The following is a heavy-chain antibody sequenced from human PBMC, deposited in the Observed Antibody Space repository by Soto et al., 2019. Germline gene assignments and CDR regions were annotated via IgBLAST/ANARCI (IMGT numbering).Heavy chain of an antibody. J-gene: IGHJ5*02. Sequence: QVQLVQSGAEVKKPGASVKVSCKASGYSFTTYDINWVRQAAGQGLEWMGWVNPKSGNTDYAQKFRGRVTMTSNTSISTAYRELSALTSEDTAVYYCTRPYCDTTSCFTDWFDPWGQGTLVTVSS. CDR2: VNPKSGNT. CDR1: GYSFTTYD. V-gene: IGHV1-8*01. CDR3: TRPYCDTTSCFTDWFDP. D-gene: IGHD2-2*02.